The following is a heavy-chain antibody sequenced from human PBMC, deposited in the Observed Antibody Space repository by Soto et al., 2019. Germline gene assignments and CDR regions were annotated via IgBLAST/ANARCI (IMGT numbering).Heavy chain of an antibody. CDR3: ARSSRSDYGLDV. V-gene: IGHV4-4*02. J-gene: IGHJ6*02. CDR1: GGSVSSSHW. CDR2: TFNGGGT. D-gene: IGHD2-21*01. Sequence: QVQLQESGPGLVKPSETLSLTCTVSGGSVSSSHWWSWVRQSPGKGLECIGETFNGGGTNSTPSLKGRVTISSDNSRNQLSLRLTSVTAAATAVYYSARSSRSDYGLDVWGRGTTVTVSS.